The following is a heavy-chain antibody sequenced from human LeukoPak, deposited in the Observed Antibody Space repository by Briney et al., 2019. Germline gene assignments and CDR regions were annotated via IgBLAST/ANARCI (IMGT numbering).Heavy chain of an antibody. CDR3: ATYYDFWSGYMYYFDY. J-gene: IGHJ4*02. CDR1: GFTFSIYA. CDR2: ISGRGGTT. Sequence: GGSLRLSCAASGFTFSIYAMSCVRQAPGKGLEWVSAISGRGGTTYYADSVKGRFTVSRDNSKNTLYLQMNSLRAEDTAVYYCATYYDFWSGYMYYFDYWGQGTLVTVSS. D-gene: IGHD3-3*01. V-gene: IGHV3-23*01.